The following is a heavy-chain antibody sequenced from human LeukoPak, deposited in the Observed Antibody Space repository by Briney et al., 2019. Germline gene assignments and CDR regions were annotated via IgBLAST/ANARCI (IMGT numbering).Heavy chain of an antibody. V-gene: IGHV1-69*06. J-gene: IGHJ4*02. CDR3: AGRYSSGWYTFDY. CDR2: IIPIFGTA. CDR1: GGTFSSYA. Sequence: RASVKVSCKASGGTFSSYAISWVRQAPEQGLEWMGRIIPIFGTANYAQKFQGRVTITADKSTSTAYMELSSLRSEDTAVYYCAGRYSSGWYTFDYWGQGTLVTVSS. D-gene: IGHD6-19*01.